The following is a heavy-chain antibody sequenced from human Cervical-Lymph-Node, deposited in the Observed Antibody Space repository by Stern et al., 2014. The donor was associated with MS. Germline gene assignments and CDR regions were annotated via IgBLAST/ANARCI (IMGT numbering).Heavy chain of an antibody. CDR2: IVYDGSQK. CDR1: GFTFRSYA. V-gene: IGHV3-30*18. Sequence: VQLVESGGGVVQPGRSLRLSCAASGFTFRSYAMHWVRQAPGKGLEWLAVIVYDGSQKYYRDSVKGRFTISRDNSQNTLNLQMTSLRTEDTAVYYCAKDGGGNCCDALDIWGLGTMVTVSS. CDR3: AKDGGGNCCDALDI. D-gene: IGHD4-23*01. J-gene: IGHJ3*02.